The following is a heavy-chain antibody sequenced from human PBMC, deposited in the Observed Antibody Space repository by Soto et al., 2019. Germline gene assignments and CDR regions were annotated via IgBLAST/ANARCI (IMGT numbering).Heavy chain of an antibody. CDR2: IIPISETT. D-gene: IGHD3-22*01. CDR1: GGTFSSLD. J-gene: IGHJ6*02. CDR3: ARALLSHSYDSGGYDSYFHAMDV. Sequence: QVQLVQSGAEVKKPGSSVKVSCKASGGTFSSLDINWVRQAPGQGLEWMGGIIPISETTNCAQIFQGRVSIVADISTRTAYMELSRLRSEDTAVYYCARALLSHSYDSGGYDSYFHAMDVWGQGTPVTVSS. V-gene: IGHV1-69*06.